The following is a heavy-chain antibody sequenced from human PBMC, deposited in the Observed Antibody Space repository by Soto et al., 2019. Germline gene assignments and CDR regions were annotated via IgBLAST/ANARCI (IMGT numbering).Heavy chain of an antibody. CDR2: IIPIFGTA. J-gene: IGHJ4*02. CDR3: ARVMTVSYYFDY. Sequence: QVQLGQSGAEVKKPGSSVKVSCKASGGTFSSYSISWVRQAPGQGLEWMGGIIPIFGTANYAQEFQGRVTITADESTSTAYTELSSLRSEDTAVYYCARVMTVSYYFDYWGQGTLVTVSS. D-gene: IGHD2-8*01. V-gene: IGHV1-69*01. CDR1: GGTFSSYS.